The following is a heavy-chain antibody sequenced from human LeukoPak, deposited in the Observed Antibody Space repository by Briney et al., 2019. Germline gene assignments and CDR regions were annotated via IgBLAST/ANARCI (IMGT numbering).Heavy chain of an antibody. CDR1: GYTFTNYG. CDR3: ARPLETPITMIVVASDY. CDR2: IIPIFGTA. Sequence: SVKVSCKASGYTFTNYGISWVRQAPGQGLEWMGGIIPIFGTANYAQKFQGRVTITTDESTSTAYMELRSLRSDDTAVYYCARPLETPITMIVVASDYWGQGTLVTVSS. D-gene: IGHD3-22*01. J-gene: IGHJ4*02. V-gene: IGHV1-69*05.